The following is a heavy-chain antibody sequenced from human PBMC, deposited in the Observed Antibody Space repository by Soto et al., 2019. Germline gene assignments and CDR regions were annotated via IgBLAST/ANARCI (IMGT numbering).Heavy chain of an antibody. J-gene: IGHJ4*02. V-gene: IGHV3-23*04. CDR3: AKYGARITMFGGKVGLDF. CDR1: GFTFSSYS. Sequence: EVQLVESGGGLVQPGGSLRLSCAASGFTFSSYSMSWVRQAPGKGLEWVACISDSGGYTDYAASDPGRFTISRDNSKNTLYLQMNRQMDEDTAIYSCAKYGARITMFGGKVGLDFWGQGTLVTVSS. D-gene: IGHD3-3*01. CDR2: ISDSGGYT.